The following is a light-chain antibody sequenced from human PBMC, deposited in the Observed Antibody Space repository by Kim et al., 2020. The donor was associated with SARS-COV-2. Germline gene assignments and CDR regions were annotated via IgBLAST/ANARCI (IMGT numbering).Light chain of an antibody. CDR3: QQYNNRPYT. CDR1: QSVSSN. Sequence: EIVMTQSPATLSVSPGERATLSCRASQSVSSNLAWYQQKPGQAPRLLIYGASTRATGIPSRFSGSGSGTEFTLTISSLQSEDFAVYSCQQYNNRPYTFGQGTKLEI. CDR2: GAS. V-gene: IGKV3-15*01. J-gene: IGKJ2*01.